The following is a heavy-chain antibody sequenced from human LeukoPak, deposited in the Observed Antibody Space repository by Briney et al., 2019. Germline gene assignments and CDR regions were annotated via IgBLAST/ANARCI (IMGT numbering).Heavy chain of an antibody. D-gene: IGHD2-2*01. Sequence: SETLSLTCTVSGGSISSYYWSWIRQPPGKGLEWIGYIYYSGSTNYNPSLKSRVTISVDTSKNQFSLKLSSVTAADTAVYYCATLSIQYYAFDIWGQGTMVTVSS. CDR3: ATLSIQYYAFDI. CDR2: IYYSGST. CDR1: GGSISSYY. J-gene: IGHJ3*02. V-gene: IGHV4-59*08.